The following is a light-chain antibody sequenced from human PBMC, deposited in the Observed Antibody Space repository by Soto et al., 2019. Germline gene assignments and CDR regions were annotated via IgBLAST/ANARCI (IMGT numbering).Light chain of an antibody. CDR1: QSVSLS. V-gene: IGKV3-11*01. Sequence: EIVLTQSPATLSLSPGGRATLSCRASQSVSLSLAWYQQKPGQAPRLLIYDASKRASGFPARFSGSGSGTDFTLTISSLERAHFAVYYCQQYCNSPITLGPGPRLEIK. CDR3: QQYCNSPIT. J-gene: IGKJ5*01. CDR2: DAS.